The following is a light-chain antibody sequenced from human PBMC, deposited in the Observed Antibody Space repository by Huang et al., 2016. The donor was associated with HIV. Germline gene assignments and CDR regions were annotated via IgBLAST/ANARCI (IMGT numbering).Light chain of an antibody. J-gene: IGKJ1*01. CDR1: QSVSSD. CDR3: QQNNKWPRT. V-gene: IGKV3-15*01. Sequence: TLSVYAGERCTHSYRTSQSVSSDLVWCQHKPGQAPRRIIYGASTRATGSPARFRGSGSGAEVTLTISSLQSEDVAVYYCQQNNKWPRTFGQGTKVEI. CDR2: GAS.